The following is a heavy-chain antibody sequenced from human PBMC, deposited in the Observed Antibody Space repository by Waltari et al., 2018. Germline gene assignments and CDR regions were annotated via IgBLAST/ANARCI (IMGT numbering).Heavy chain of an antibody. CDR2: IIPIFGIP. J-gene: IGHJ6*03. CDR3: ATHKLGISQHYYHMGA. V-gene: IGHV1-69*12. CDR1: GGPFGGYG. D-gene: IGHD7-27*01. Sequence: VQLVQSGAEVRTPGSSVKVSCKASGGPFGGYGISWVRLTPGQRLEWLGVIIPIFGIPDYSQKFQDRLTITADASTSTAYMELSSLTSEDTAIYVCATHKLGISQHYYHMGAWGKGTTVTISS.